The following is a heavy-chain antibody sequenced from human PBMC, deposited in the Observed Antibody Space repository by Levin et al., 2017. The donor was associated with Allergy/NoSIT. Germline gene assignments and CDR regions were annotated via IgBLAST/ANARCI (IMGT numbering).Heavy chain of an antibody. V-gene: IGHV4-4*07. CDR1: GGSISSYY. Sequence: SQTLSLTCTVSGGSISSYYWSWIRQPAGKGLEWIGRIYTSGSTNYNPSLKSRVTMSVDTSKNQFSLKLSSVTAADTAVYYCARDQHRAPSEDTAMVSWFDPWGQGTLVTVSS. D-gene: IGHD5-18*01. CDR3: ARDQHRAPSEDTAMVSWFDP. J-gene: IGHJ5*02. CDR2: IYTSGST.